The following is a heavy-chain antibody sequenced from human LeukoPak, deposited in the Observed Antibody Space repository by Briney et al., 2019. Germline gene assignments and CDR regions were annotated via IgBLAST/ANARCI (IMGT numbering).Heavy chain of an antibody. D-gene: IGHD3-9*01. CDR2: ILGSGGST. V-gene: IGHV3-23*01. Sequence: GGSLRLSCAASGFTSSNYAMSWVRQAPGKGLEWVSAILGSGGSTYYADSVKGRFTVSRDNSKSTLYLQMNSLRAEDTALYYCAKWGDYDVLTGYYVPDYWGQGTLVTVSS. J-gene: IGHJ4*02. CDR1: GFTSSNYA. CDR3: AKWGDYDVLTGYYVPDY.